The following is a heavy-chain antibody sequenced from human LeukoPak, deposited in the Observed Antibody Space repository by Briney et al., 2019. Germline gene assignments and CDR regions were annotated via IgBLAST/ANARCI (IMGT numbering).Heavy chain of an antibody. D-gene: IGHD2-15*01. CDR2: IYYSGST. V-gene: IGHV4-34*01. CDR3: ATRGGSQAYFDY. CDR1: GGSFSGYY. Sequence: SETLSLTCAVYGGSFSGYYWSWIRQPPGKGLEWIGSIYYSGSTYYNPSLKSRVTISVDTSKNQFSLKLSSVTAADTAVYYCATRGGSQAYFDYWGQGTLVTVSS. J-gene: IGHJ4*02.